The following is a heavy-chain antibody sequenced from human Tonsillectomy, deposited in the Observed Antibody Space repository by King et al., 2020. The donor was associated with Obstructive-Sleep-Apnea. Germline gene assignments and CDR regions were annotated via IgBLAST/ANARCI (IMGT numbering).Heavy chain of an antibody. V-gene: IGHV3-30-3*01. D-gene: IGHD6-19*01. CDR2: ISYDGSNK. CDR1: GFTFSSYA. J-gene: IGHJ4*02. CDR3: ARDSSSGWLFDY. Sequence: VQLVESGGGVAQPGRSLRLSCIASGFTFSSYAMHWVRQAPGKGLDWVAVISYDGSNKYYADSVKGRFTVSRDNSKNTLYLQVNSLRAEDTAVYYCARDSSSGWLFDYWGQGTLVTVSS.